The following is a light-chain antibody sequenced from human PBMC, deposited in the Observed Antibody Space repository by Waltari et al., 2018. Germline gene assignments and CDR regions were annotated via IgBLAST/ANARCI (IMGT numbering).Light chain of an antibody. J-gene: IGKJ1*01. V-gene: IGKV3-11*01. CDR2: DAS. CDR1: QSVTSY. Sequence: EIVLTQSPATLSLSPGERATLSCRACQSVTSYLAWYQQKPGRAPRLLIYDASNRATGIPARFSGSGSGTDFTLTISGLEPEDFAVYYCQQRSNWPWTFGQGTKVEIK. CDR3: QQRSNWPWT.